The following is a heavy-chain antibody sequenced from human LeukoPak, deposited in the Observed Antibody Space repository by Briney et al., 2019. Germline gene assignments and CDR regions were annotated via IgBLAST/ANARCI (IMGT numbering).Heavy chain of an antibody. J-gene: IGHJ4*02. V-gene: IGHV3-49*04. CDR1: GFTFSSYG. CDR2: IASETYGGTA. Sequence: GGSLRLSCAASGFTFSSYGMHWVRQAPGKGLEWVGFIASETYGGTAEYAASVKGRFTISRDDSKSIAYLQMNSLKTEDTAVYYCTRDQTPYYWGQGTLVTVSS. CDR3: TRDQTPYY.